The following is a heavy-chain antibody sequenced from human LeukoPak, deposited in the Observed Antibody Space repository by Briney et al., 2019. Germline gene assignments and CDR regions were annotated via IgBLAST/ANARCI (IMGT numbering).Heavy chain of an antibody. V-gene: IGHV4-39*01. J-gene: IGHJ3*02. CDR2: IYYSGST. D-gene: IGHD5-24*01. CDR1: GGSISSSSYY. Sequence: SETLSLTCTVSGGSISSSSYYWGWIRQPPGKGLEWIGSIYYSGSTYYNPSLKSRVTISVDTSKNQFSLKLSSVTAADTAVYYCARRGEDGYKWAAVGAFDIWGQGTMVTVSS. CDR3: ARRGEDGYKWAAVGAFDI.